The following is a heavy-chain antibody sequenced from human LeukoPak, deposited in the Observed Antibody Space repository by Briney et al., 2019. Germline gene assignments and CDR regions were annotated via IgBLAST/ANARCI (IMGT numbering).Heavy chain of an antibody. CDR3: AKGKFLTGTSEFDY. V-gene: IGHV3-30*18. CDR2: ISYDGSNK. CDR1: GFTFSSYG. J-gene: IGHJ4*02. Sequence: PGRSLRLSCAASGFTFSSYGMHWVRQAPGKGLEWVAVISYDGSNKYYADSVKGRFTISRDNSKNTLYLQMNSLRAEDTAIYYCAKGKFLTGTSEFDYWGQGTLVTVSS. D-gene: IGHD1-7*01.